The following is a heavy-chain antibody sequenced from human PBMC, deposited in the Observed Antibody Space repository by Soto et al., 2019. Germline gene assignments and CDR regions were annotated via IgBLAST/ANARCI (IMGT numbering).Heavy chain of an antibody. J-gene: IGHJ4*02. CDR1: GYTFSNHW. Sequence: PGESLKISCQGSGYTFSNHWINWVRLVPGKGLEWMSSLPPRNSDDRYGSSYQGQGTFSAATPTKTVSLQWSSLKASDSAIYCCASLPQLAGYGALTSQSYYFNYWGPGTLVTVSS. CDR2: LPPRNSDD. V-gene: IGHV5-51*01. CDR3: ASLPQLAGYGALTSQSYYFNY. D-gene: IGHD1-1*01.